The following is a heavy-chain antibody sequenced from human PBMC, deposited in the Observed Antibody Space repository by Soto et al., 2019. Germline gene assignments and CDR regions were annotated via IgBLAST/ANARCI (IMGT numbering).Heavy chain of an antibody. CDR1: GFPFSGYP. CDR3: AKGRGQNWKFDY. Sequence: EVQLLESGGGSVQPGGPLRLSWVAPGFPFSGYPINGARRPPGKGLEGVPTISGSGGTAYYADSVKGRFSISRDSLVNTLYLQMNSLRAEDTAVYYCAKGRGQNWKFDYWGQGTLVTVSP. J-gene: IGHJ4*02. D-gene: IGHD1-1*01. V-gene: IGHV3-23*01. CDR2: ISGSGGTA.